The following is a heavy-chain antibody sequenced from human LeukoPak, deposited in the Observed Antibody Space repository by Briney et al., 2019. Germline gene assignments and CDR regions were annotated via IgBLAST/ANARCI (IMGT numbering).Heavy chain of an antibody. CDR1: GFTFSRYW. CDR3: ARDYYGSGSYYRGVFSS. CDR2: IREDGSEK. D-gene: IGHD3-10*01. Sequence: GGSLRLSCAASGFTFSRYWMNWVRQAPGKGLEWVANIREDGSEKYYVDSVKGRFTISRDNAKNSLYLQMNSLRAEDTAVYYCARDYYGSGSYYRGVFSSWGQGTLVTVSS. V-gene: IGHV3-7*01. J-gene: IGHJ5*02.